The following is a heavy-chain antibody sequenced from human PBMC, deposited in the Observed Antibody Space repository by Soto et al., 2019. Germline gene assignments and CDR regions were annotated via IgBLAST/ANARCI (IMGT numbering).Heavy chain of an antibody. CDR3: ARSGPLGSGYYYGMDV. Sequence: QVQLVQSGAEVKKPGASVKVSCKASGYTFTSYAMHWVRQAPGQRLEWMGWINAGNGNTKYSQKFQGRVTITRDTSASTADMELSSLRSEDTAVYYCARSGPLGSGYYYGMDVWGQGTTVTVSS. D-gene: IGHD3-10*01. CDR1: GYTFTSYA. V-gene: IGHV1-3*01. CDR2: INAGNGNT. J-gene: IGHJ6*02.